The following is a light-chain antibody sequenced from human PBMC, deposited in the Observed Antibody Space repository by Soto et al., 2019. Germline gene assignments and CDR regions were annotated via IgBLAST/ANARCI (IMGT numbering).Light chain of an antibody. CDR3: ISSAGSNNV. V-gene: IGLV2-8*01. CDR1: SSDVGGYNY. J-gene: IGLJ1*01. Sequence: QSALTQPPSASGSPGQSVTISCTGTSSDVGGYNYVSWYQQHPGKAPKLMIYEVSKRHSGVPDRFSGSKTGNTASLTVSGLQAEDEADYYGISSAGSNNVFGTGTKLTVL. CDR2: EVS.